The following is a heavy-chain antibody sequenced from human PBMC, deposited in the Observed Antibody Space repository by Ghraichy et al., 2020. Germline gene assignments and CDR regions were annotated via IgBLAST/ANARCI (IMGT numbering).Heavy chain of an antibody. Sequence: GGSLRLSCAASGFTFSSYWMHWVRQAPGKGLVWVSRINSDGSSTSYADSVKGRFTISRDNAKNTLYLQMNSLRAEDTAVYYCASTLRRDYFAYWGQGTLVTVSS. J-gene: IGHJ4*02. V-gene: IGHV3-74*01. CDR1: GFTFSSYW. CDR3: ASTLRRDYFAY. CDR2: INSDGSST. D-gene: IGHD4-17*01.